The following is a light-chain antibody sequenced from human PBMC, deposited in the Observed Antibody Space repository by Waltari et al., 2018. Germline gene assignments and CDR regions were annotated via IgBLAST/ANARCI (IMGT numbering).Light chain of an antibody. Sequence: EIVLTQSPGTLSLSPGERATLSCGGSEDVKHYLAWYQQKRGQPPRLLIFDASNRATGTPARFSGSGSGTDFNLTISALEPEDFAVYYCQQRVTWLLTFGGGTKVEI. CDR2: DAS. J-gene: IGKJ4*01. CDR1: EDVKHY. V-gene: IGKV3D-11*01. CDR3: QQRVTWLLT.